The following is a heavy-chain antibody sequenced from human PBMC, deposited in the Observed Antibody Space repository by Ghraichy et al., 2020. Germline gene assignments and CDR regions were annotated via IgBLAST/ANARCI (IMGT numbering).Heavy chain of an antibody. Sequence: SETLSLTCAVYGGSFSGYYWSWIRQPPGKGLEWIGEINHSGSTNYNPSLKSRVTISVDTSKNQFSLKLSSVTAADTAMYYCARARAYGDYRIHGVLPDYWGQGTLVTVSS. CDR1: GGSFSGYY. CDR2: INHSGST. D-gene: IGHD4-17*01. CDR3: ARARAYGDYRIHGVLPDY. V-gene: IGHV4-34*01. J-gene: IGHJ4*02.